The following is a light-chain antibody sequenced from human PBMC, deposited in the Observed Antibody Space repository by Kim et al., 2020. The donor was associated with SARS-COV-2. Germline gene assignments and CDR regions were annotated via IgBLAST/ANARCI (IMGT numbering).Light chain of an antibody. J-gene: IGLJ3*02. CDR3: AAWDNSLKGWV. CDR1: RSKTESNP. V-gene: IGLV1-44*01. Sequence: GQRVTVSCSGSRSKTESNPVNWFQQVPGTAPKHLLYNDNQRPSGVPDRVSGSKSGTSASLAIGGLQSEDEAHYFCAAWDNSLKGWVFGGGTQLTVL. CDR2: NDN.